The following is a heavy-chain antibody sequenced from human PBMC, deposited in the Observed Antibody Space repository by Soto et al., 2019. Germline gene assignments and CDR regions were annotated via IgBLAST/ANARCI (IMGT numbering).Heavy chain of an antibody. Sequence: QVQLVQSGAEVKKPGSSVKVSCKASGGTFSSYAISWVRQAPGQGLEWMGGIIPIFGTANYEQKFQGRVTITADESTRTAYLELSSVRSEDKAVYYCARAPRYSSGWYLYYFDYRGQGTLVTVSS. J-gene: IGHJ4*02. CDR3: ARAPRYSSGWYLYYFDY. CDR1: GGTFSSYA. V-gene: IGHV1-69*01. CDR2: IIPIFGTA. D-gene: IGHD6-19*01.